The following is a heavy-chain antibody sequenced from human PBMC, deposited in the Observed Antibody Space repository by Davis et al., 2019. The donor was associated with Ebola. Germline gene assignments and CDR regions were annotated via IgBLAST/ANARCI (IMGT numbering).Heavy chain of an antibody. CDR3: ARAPPLGDYYYYYMDV. Sequence: PSETLSLTCTVSGGSISSGDYYWSWIRQPPGKGLEWIGYIYYSGSTYYNPSLNSRLTISVDTSKNQFSLKLSSVTAADTAVYYCARAPPLGDYYYYYMDVWGKGTTVTVSS. CDR1: GGSISSGDYY. J-gene: IGHJ6*03. CDR2: IYYSGST. V-gene: IGHV4-30-4*08.